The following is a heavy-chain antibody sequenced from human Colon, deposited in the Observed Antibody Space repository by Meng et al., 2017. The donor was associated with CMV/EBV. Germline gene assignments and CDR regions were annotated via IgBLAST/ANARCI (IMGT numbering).Heavy chain of an antibody. D-gene: IGHD3-10*01. CDR3: VKGMVYFQMDDDAFEI. CDR1: GFRFDEYA. V-gene: IGHV3-9*01. J-gene: IGHJ3*02. CDR2: ISLDSRNT. Sequence: SLKISCAASGFRFDEYAMHWVRQAPGKGLEWVSVISLDSRNTGYADSVKGRFTISRDNAKNSLYLQMDGLIAEDTALYYCVKGMVYFQMDDDAFEIWGQGTMVTVSS.